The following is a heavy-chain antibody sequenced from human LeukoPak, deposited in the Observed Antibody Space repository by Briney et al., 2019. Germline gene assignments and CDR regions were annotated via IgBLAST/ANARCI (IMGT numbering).Heavy chain of an antibody. CDR3: ARDSISLASGSPVYYFDY. CDR1: GGAISSDDYY. J-gene: IGHJ4*02. CDR2: IYHTGNT. V-gene: IGHV4-30-2*01. D-gene: IGHD6-25*01. Sequence: PSETLSLTCTVSGGAISSDDYYWTWIRQPPGKGLEWLGYIYHTGNTYYNPSLKSRVTISVDTSKNQFSLKLTSVTAADTAVYYCARDSISLASGSPVYYFDYWGQGTLVAVSS.